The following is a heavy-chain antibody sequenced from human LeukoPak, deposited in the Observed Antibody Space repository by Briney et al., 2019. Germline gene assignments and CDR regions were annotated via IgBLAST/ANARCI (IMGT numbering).Heavy chain of an antibody. CDR2: MSYDGSNK. V-gene: IGHV3-30*18. Sequence: GGSLRLSCAASGFTFSSYGMPWVRQAPGKGLEWVAVMSYDGSNKYYADSVKGRFTISRDNSKNTLYLQMNSLRAEDTAVYYCAKDTLSCSSTSCYLFDYWGQGTLVTVSS. J-gene: IGHJ4*02. CDR3: AKDTLSCSSTSCYLFDY. CDR1: GFTFSSYG. D-gene: IGHD2-2*01.